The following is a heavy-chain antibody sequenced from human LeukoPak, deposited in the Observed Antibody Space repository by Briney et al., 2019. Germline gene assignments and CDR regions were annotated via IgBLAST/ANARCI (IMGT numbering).Heavy chain of an antibody. CDR2: INPNNGGT. V-gene: IGHV1-2*02. D-gene: IGHD6-13*01. CDR1: GYTFTDYY. J-gene: IGHJ4*02. Sequence: ASVKVSCKTSGYTFTDYYMHWVRQAPGQGLEWMGWINPNNGGTKSAQKFQGRVTMTRDTSISTAYMELSSLRSVDTAIYYCARGAEQQRLAHFDYWGQGTLVTVSS. CDR3: ARGAEQQRLAHFDY.